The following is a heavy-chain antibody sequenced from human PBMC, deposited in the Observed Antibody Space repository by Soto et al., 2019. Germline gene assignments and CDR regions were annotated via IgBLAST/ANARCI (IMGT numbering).Heavy chain of an antibody. CDR2: IYYSGST. D-gene: IGHD3-10*01. CDR1: GGSISSGDYY. Sequence: SETLSLTCTVSGGSISSGDYYWSWIRQPPGKGLEWIGYIYYSGSTYYNPSLKSRVTISVDTSKNQFSLKLSSVTAADTAVYYCASLHHYYGSGSYNYWGQGTMVTVYS. J-gene: IGHJ4*02. V-gene: IGHV4-30-4*01. CDR3: ASLHHYYGSGSYNY.